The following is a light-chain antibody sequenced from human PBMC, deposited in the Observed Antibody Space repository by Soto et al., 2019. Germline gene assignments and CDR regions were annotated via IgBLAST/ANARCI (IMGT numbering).Light chain of an antibody. Sequence: QSVLTQPPSVSAAPGQKVTISCSGSSSNIGNNDVSWYQQLPGTAPKLLIYENNKRPSGIPDRFSGSKSGTSATLGITGLQTGDEADYYCGTWDSSLSAEVFGTGTKVTVL. J-gene: IGLJ1*01. CDR1: SSNIGNND. V-gene: IGLV1-51*02. CDR2: ENN. CDR3: GTWDSSLSAEV.